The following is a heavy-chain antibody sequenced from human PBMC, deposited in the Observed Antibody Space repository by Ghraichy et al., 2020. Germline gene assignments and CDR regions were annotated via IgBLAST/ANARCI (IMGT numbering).Heavy chain of an antibody. D-gene: IGHD2-2*01. CDR2: ISGSGGST. V-gene: IGHV3-23*01. CDR1: GFTFSSYA. CDR3: AKMVPAAVYYYYGMDV. J-gene: IGHJ6*02. Sequence: GGSLRLSCAASGFTFSSYAMSWVRQAPGKGLEWVSAISGSGGSTYYADSVKGRFTISRDNSKNTLYLQMNSLRAEDTAVYYCAKMVPAAVYYYYGMDVWGQGTTVTVSS.